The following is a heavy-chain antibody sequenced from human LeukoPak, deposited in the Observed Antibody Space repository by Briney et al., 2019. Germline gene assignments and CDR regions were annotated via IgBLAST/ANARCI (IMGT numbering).Heavy chain of an antibody. J-gene: IGHJ4*02. D-gene: IGHD1-26*01. Sequence: GGSLRLSCAASGFTFSSYWMHWVRQAPGKGLVWVSRINSDGSSTSYADYVKGRFTISRDNAKNTLYLQMNSLRAEDTAVYYCARRSSGSPPYYFDYWGQGTLVTVSS. CDR2: INSDGSST. CDR1: GFTFSSYW. CDR3: ARRSSGSPPYYFDY. V-gene: IGHV3-74*01.